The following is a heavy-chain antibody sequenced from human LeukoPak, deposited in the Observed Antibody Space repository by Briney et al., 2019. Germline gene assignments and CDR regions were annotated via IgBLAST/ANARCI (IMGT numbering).Heavy chain of an antibody. J-gene: IGHJ6*02. D-gene: IGHD3-3*01. CDR3: AKTIGRDYYYYGMDV. V-gene: IGHV3-23*01. Sequence: GGSLRLYCAATGFTFSDYVMTWVRQAPGKGLEWVSAIGGSGVSTYYADSVKGRFTISRDNSKHTLYLQMNSLRAEDTAVYYCAKTIGRDYYYYGMDVWGQGTTVTVSS. CDR2: IGGSGVST. CDR1: GFTFSDYV.